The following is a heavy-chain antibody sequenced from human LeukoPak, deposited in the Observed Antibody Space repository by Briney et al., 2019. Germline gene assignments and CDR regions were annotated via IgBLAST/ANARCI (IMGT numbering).Heavy chain of an antibody. V-gene: IGHV3-74*01. CDR1: GLAFSAYK. J-gene: IGHJ4*02. CDR3: VVGGSPGY. Sequence: GGSLRLSCAASGLAFSAYKVHWVRQAPRKGLVWVSRISTDGYTTDYADFVQGRFTASRDNTKNTWSLEMNSLRAEDTAVYYCVVGGSPGYWGQGTLVTVSS. D-gene: IGHD2-15*01. CDR2: ISTDGYTT.